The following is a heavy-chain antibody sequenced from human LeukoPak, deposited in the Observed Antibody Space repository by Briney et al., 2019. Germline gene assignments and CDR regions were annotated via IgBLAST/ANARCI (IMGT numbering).Heavy chain of an antibody. CDR1: GFTSSSYA. CDR3: AKWPRWSIAVAGKFDY. D-gene: IGHD6-19*01. CDR2: ISGSGGST. J-gene: IGHJ4*02. Sequence: GGSLRLSCAASGFTSSSYAMSWVRQAPGKGLEWVSAISGSGGSTYYADSVKGRFTISRDNSKNTLYLQMNSLRAEDTAVYYCAKWPRWSIAVAGKFDYWGQGTLVTVSS. V-gene: IGHV3-23*01.